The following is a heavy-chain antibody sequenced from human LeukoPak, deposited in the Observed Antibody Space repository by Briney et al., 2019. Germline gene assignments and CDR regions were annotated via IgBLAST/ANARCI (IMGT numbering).Heavy chain of an antibody. V-gene: IGHV4-39*07. CDR1: GGSISSSSYY. CDR3: ARVGDGYVDY. CDR2: IYYSGST. D-gene: IGHD2-21*01. Sequence: PSETLSLTCSVPGGSISSSSYYWGWIRQPPGKGLECIGSIYYSGSTNYNPSLKSRVTISVDTSKNQFSLKLSSVTAADTAVYYCARVGDGYVDYWGQGTLVTVSS. J-gene: IGHJ4*02.